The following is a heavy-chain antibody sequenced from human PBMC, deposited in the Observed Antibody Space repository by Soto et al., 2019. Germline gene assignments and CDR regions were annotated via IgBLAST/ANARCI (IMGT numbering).Heavy chain of an antibody. V-gene: IGHV3-30*18. Sequence: QVQLVASGGGVVQPGRSLRRSCAVSGFPFSSFGMHWVRQAPGTGLEWVAFISYDGNNKYYTDSVKGRFNISRDNSKNTLYLQMNSLRAADTAVFYCANGGDGFEYLGQGTLVTGSS. D-gene: IGHD2-21*02. J-gene: IGHJ4*02. CDR2: ISYDGNNK. CDR1: GFPFSSFG. CDR3: ANGGDGFEY.